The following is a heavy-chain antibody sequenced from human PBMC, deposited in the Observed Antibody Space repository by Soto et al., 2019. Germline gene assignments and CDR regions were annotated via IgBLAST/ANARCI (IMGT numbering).Heavy chain of an antibody. CDR3: AREILRWFDP. J-gene: IGHJ5*02. CDR2: IYHSGTT. D-gene: IGHD3-9*01. V-gene: IGHV4-59*01. CDR1: GVSISSYY. Sequence: SETLSLTCTVSGVSISSYYWSWIRQPPGKGLEWIGYIYHSGTTSYNPSLESRVTISIDTSKKQVSLKLTSVTAADTAVYYCAREILRWFDPWGQGTQVTVSS.